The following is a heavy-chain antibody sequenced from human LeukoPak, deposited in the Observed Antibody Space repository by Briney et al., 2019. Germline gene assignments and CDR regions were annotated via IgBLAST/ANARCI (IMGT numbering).Heavy chain of an antibody. CDR1: GGSISSYY. CDR3: ARGAWWSSWYGSFDY. V-gene: IGHV4-59*01. CDR2: IYYSGST. Sequence: SETLSLTCTVSGGSISSYYWSWIRQPPGKGLEWIGYIYYSGSTNYNPSLKSRVTISVDTSKNQFSLKLSSVTAADTAVYYCARGAWWSSWYGSFDYWGQGTLVTVSS. D-gene: IGHD6-13*01. J-gene: IGHJ4*02.